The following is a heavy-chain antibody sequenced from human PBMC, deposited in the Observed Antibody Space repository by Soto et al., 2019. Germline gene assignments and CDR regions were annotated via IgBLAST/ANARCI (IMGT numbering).Heavy chain of an antibody. V-gene: IGHV1-2*02. CDR1: GYTFTDYY. D-gene: IGHD5-18*01. CDR3: TRENIENSDGLYDAFDI. Sequence: ASVKVSCKTSGYTFTDYYTHWVRQAPGQGLEWMGWMNPKSGVAYFAQKFQGRVTLTRDTSIGTAYIEVNSLTSDDTAVYFCTRENIENSDGLYDAFDIWGQGTTVTVSS. CDR2: MNPKSGVA. J-gene: IGHJ3*02.